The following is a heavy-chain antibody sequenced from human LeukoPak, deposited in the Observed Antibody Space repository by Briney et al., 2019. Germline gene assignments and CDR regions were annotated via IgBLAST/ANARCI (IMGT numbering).Heavy chain of an antibody. CDR3: ARRMGSGSYYAAYFFDY. Sequence: GASVKVSCKASVYTFTSYDINWGRQATGQGLEWMGWMNPNSGNTGYAQKFQGRVTMTTNTSISTAYMELSSLRSEDTAVYYCARRMGSGSYYAAYFFDYWGQGTLVTVSS. V-gene: IGHV1-8*01. J-gene: IGHJ4*02. CDR1: VYTFTSYD. D-gene: IGHD3-22*01. CDR2: MNPNSGNT.